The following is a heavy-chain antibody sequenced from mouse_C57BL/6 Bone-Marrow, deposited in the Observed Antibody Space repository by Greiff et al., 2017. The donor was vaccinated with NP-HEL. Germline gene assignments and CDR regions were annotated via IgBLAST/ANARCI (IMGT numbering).Heavy chain of an antibody. D-gene: IGHD2-14*01. V-gene: IGHV1-64*01. CDR3: ARRGTDWYFDV. CDR1: GYTFTSYW. Sequence: VQLQQSGAELVKPGASVKLSCKASGYTFTSYWMHWVKQRPGQGLEWIGMIHPNSGSTNYNEKFKSKATLTVDKSSSTAYMQLSSLTSEDSAVYYCARRGTDWYFDVWGTGTTVTVSS. CDR2: IHPNSGST. J-gene: IGHJ1*03.